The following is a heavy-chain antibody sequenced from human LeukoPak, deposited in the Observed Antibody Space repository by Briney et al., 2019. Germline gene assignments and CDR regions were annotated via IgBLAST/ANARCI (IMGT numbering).Heavy chain of an antibody. Sequence: SETLSLTCTVSGGSISSYYCSCIRQPPAEGLQGIVYINYSGSTNYNPSLISRVTISVVTSKNQFSLKLITVTAAAAAVYYYSGLRSATALGYCSGGSCYSRAPFDYWGQGTLVTVSS. CDR1: GGSISSYY. V-gene: IGHV4-59*08. CDR2: INYSGST. CDR3: SGLRSATALGYCSGGSCYSRAPFDY. D-gene: IGHD2-15*01. J-gene: IGHJ4*02.